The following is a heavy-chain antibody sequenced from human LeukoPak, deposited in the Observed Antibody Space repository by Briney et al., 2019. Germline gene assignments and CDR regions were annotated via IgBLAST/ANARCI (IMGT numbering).Heavy chain of an antibody. CDR3: ASGYCAGTSCYRGEFDAFDI. V-gene: IGHV4-39*01. D-gene: IGHD2-2*02. Sequence: SETLSLTCTVSGGSISSNSYYWGWIRQPPGQGLEWIATFYYSGSTFYNPSLKSRVSISLDTSKNQFSLNLSSVTAADTAVYYCASGYCAGTSCYRGEFDAFDIWGQGTMVTVSS. CDR1: GGSISSNSYY. CDR2: FYYSGST. J-gene: IGHJ3*02.